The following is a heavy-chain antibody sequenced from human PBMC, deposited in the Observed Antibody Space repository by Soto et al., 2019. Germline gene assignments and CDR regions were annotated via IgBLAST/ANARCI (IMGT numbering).Heavy chain of an antibody. CDR3: ARDREEGQQLGDYGMDV. J-gene: IGHJ6*02. CDR2: IWYDGSNK. D-gene: IGHD6-6*01. Sequence: GGSLRLSCVASGFTFSSYGMHWVRQAPGKGLEWVAVIWYDGSNKYYADSVKGRFTISRDNSKNTLYLQMNSLRAEDTAVYYCARDREEGQQLGDYGMDVWGQGTTVTVSS. V-gene: IGHV3-33*01. CDR1: GFTFSSYG.